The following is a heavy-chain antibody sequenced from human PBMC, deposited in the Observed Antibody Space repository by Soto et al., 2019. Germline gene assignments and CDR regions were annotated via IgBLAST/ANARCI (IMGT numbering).Heavy chain of an antibody. CDR1: GDAISNDNYY. D-gene: IGHD3-16*01. Sequence: QVQLQESGPGLVKPSQTLSLICTVSGDAISNDNYYWRWIRQPPGKGLEWIGYIHSTGSTTYNPSPRILLTLSVDPCKRHFSLKLTSVTAAATAVYYCARGESMLPSVLTSPLDYWGQGTLVTVSS. CDR3: ARGESMLPSVLTSPLDY. CDR2: IHSTGST. V-gene: IGHV4-30-4*01. J-gene: IGHJ4*02.